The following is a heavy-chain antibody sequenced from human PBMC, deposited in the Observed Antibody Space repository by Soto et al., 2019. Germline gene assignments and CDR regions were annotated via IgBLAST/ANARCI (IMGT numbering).Heavy chain of an antibody. J-gene: IGHJ4*02. D-gene: IGHD6-13*01. Sequence: PSQTLSLTCAISGDSVSSNSAAWNWIRQSPSRGLEWLGRTYYRSKWYNDYAVSVKSRITINPDTSKNQFSLQLNSVTPEDTAVYYCAGARSTWGSTWYFDSWAQGTLVTVS. CDR3: AGARSTWGSTWYFDS. V-gene: IGHV6-1*01. CDR1: GDSVSSNSAA. CDR2: TYYRSKWYN.